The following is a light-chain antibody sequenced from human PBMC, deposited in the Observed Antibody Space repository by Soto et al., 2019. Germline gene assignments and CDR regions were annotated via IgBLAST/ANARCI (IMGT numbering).Light chain of an antibody. Sequence: EIVLTQSPGTLSLSPGERATLSCRASQSVSSSYLDWYKQKPGQAPRRLIYGASNRVTGITDRFSGSGSGTDFTLTISRLEPEDFAVYYCQHYGSSPTFGQGTKLEIK. V-gene: IGKV3-20*01. CDR3: QHYGSSPT. J-gene: IGKJ2*01. CDR2: GAS. CDR1: QSVSSSY.